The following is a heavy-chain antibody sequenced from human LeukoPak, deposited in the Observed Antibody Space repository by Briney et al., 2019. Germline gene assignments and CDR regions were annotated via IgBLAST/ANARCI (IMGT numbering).Heavy chain of an antibody. D-gene: IGHD1-26*01. Sequence: GGSLRLSCAASGFTFSSYAMSWVRQAPGKGLEWVSAISGSGGSTYYADSVKGRFTISRDNSKNTLYLQTDSLRAEDTAVYYCARYGEWELRGSLNAFDIWGQGTMVTVSS. J-gene: IGHJ3*02. CDR1: GFTFSSYA. CDR2: ISGSGGST. CDR3: ARYGEWELRGSLNAFDI. V-gene: IGHV3-23*01.